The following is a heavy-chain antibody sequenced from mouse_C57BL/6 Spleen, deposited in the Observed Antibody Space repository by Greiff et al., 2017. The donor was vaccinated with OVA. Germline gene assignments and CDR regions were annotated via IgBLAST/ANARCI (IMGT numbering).Heavy chain of an antibody. J-gene: IGHJ2*01. CDR3: ARYDYDGYFDY. CDR2: IYPSDSET. D-gene: IGHD2-4*01. V-gene: IGHV1-61*01. CDR1: GYTFTSYW. Sequence: QVQLQQPGAELVRPGPSVKLSCKASGYTFTSYWMDWVKQRPGQGLEWIGNIYPSDSETHYNQKFKDKATLTVDKSSSTAYMQLSSLTSEDSAVYYCARYDYDGYFDYWGQGTTLTVSS.